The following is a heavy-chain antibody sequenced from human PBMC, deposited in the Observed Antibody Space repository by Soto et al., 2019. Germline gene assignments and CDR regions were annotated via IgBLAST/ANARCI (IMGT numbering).Heavy chain of an antibody. Sequence: QVQLVESGGGVVQPGRSLRLSCAASGFTFSSYAMHWVRQAPGKGLEWVAVISYDGSNKYYADSVKGRFTISRDNSKNTLYLQMNSLRAEDTAVYYCARDRDQGSMVRGVIIPANYYYYGMDVWGQGTTVTVSS. CDR3: ARDRDQGSMVRGVIIPANYYYYGMDV. CDR1: GFTFSSYA. D-gene: IGHD3-10*01. CDR2: ISYDGSNK. V-gene: IGHV3-30-3*01. J-gene: IGHJ6*02.